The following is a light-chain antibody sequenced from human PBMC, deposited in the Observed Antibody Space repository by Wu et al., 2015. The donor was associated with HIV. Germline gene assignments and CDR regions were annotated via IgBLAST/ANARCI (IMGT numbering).Light chain of an antibody. Sequence: DIAMTQSPSSLSAFVGDRVTITCRASQVVRNALAWYQQKPGKAPKLLLYAASRLENGVPSRSSGSGSGTDFTLTISDLQPEDFATYFCQQYYKTLRSFGQGTKLEI. CDR2: AAS. CDR1: QVVRNA. J-gene: IGKJ2*03. CDR3: QQYYKTLRS. V-gene: IGKV1-NL1*01.